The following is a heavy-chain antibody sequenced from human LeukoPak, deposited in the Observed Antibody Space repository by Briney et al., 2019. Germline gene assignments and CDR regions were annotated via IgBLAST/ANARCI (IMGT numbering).Heavy chain of an antibody. CDR3: ARLTGDRTFDI. J-gene: IGHJ3*02. Sequence: GESLKISCKGSGYSFTNYWIGWVRQMPGKGLEWMGIIYPGNSDTRYSPSFQGQVTISADKSISIAHLQWSSLKASDTAIYYCARLTGDRTFDIWGQGTMVTISS. CDR2: IYPGNSDT. V-gene: IGHV5-51*01. CDR1: GYSFTNYW. D-gene: IGHD7-27*01.